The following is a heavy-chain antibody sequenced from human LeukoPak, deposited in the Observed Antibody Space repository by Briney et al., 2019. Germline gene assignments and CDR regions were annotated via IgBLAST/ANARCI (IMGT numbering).Heavy chain of an antibody. V-gene: IGHV3-21*01. D-gene: IGHD3-3*01. Sequence: GGSLRLSCAASGFTFSSYSMNWVRQAPGRGLEWVSSISSSSSYIYYADSVKGRFTISRDNAKNSLYPQMNSLRAEDTAVYYCARDFFWSGLGYFDYWGQGTLVTVSS. CDR2: ISSSSSYI. J-gene: IGHJ4*02. CDR1: GFTFSSYS. CDR3: ARDFFWSGLGYFDY.